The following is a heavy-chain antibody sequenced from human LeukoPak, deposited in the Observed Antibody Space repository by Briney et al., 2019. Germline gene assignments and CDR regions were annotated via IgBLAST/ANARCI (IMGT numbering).Heavy chain of an antibody. CDR1: GDSMSSYY. V-gene: IGHV4-59*01. CDR2: VSDSGNT. CDR3: ARGYGYYYYYMDV. J-gene: IGHJ6*03. Sequence: SETLSLTCSVSGDSMSSYYWTWMRQPPGMGLEWIGFVSDSGNTDYNPSLKSRVTISIDTSGSQFSLGLTSVTAAHSAVYYCARGYGYYYYYMDVWGKGTTVIVSS. D-gene: IGHD2-2*03.